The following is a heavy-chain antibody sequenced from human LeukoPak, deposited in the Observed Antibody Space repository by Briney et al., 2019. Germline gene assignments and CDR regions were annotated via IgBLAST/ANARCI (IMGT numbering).Heavy chain of an antibody. D-gene: IGHD3-10*01. CDR1: GGSISSYY. CDR3: ARVSGTMVRGTYYMDV. CDR2: IYYSGST. J-gene: IGHJ6*03. Sequence: SETLSLTCTVSGGSISSYYWSWIRQPPGKGLEWIGYIYYSGSTNYNPSLKSRVTISVDTSKNQFSLKLSSVTAADTAVYYCARVSGTMVRGTYYMDVWGKGTTVTVSS. V-gene: IGHV4-59*12.